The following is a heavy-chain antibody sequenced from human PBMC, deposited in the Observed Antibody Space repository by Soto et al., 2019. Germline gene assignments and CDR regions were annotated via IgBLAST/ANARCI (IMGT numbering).Heavy chain of an antibody. J-gene: IGHJ4*02. CDR1: GVSISSGGYS. Sequence: PSETLSLTCAVSGVSISSGGYSWSWIRQPPGKGLEWIGYIYHSVSTYYNPSLKSRVTISVDRSKNQFSLKLSSVTAADTAVYYCARGPPIFYWGQGTLVTV. V-gene: IGHV4-30-2*01. CDR3: ARGPPIFY. D-gene: IGHD3-9*01. CDR2: IYHSVST.